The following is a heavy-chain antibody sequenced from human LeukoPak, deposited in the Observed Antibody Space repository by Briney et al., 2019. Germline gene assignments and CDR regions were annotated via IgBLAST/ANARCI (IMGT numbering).Heavy chain of an antibody. D-gene: IGHD3-10*01. CDR1: GFTFSSYA. CDR3: ANPMVLNHYFDY. J-gene: IGHJ4*02. V-gene: IGHV3-23*01. Sequence: PGGSLRLSCAASGFTFSSYAMSWVRQAPGKGLEWVSAISGSGGSTYYADSVKGRFTISRDNSKNTLYLQMNSLRAEDTAVYYCANPMVLNHYFDYWGQGTLVTVSS. CDR2: ISGSGGST.